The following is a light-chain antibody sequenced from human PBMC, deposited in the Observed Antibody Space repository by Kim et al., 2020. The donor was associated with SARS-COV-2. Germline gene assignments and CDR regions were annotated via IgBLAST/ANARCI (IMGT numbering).Light chain of an antibody. CDR2: AAS. CDR3: QQTYISPFT. CDR1: QNINSH. Sequence: ASVGDRLTITCRTSQNINSHLNWYHQKPGRAPKLLIYAASTLQGGVPSRFSGSGSETDFTLTISSLQPEDFATYFCQQTYISPFTFGPGTKVDIK. V-gene: IGKV1-39*01. J-gene: IGKJ3*01.